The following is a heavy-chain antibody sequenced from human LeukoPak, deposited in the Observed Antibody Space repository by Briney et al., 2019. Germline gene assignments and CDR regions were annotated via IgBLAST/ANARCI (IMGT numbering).Heavy chain of an antibody. J-gene: IGHJ3*02. D-gene: IGHD2-2*01. Sequence: PGGSLRLSCAASGFTFSIYWMSWVRQAPGKGLEWVANIKQDGSEKYYVDSVKGRFTISRDNAKNSLYLQMNSLRAEDTAVYYCARGPYCSSTSCYGGAFDIWGQGTMVTVSS. CDR2: IKQDGSEK. V-gene: IGHV3-7*01. CDR3: ARGPYCSSTSCYGGAFDI. CDR1: GFTFSIYW.